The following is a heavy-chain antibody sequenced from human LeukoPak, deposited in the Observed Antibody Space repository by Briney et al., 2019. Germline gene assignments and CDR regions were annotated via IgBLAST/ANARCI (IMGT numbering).Heavy chain of an antibody. Sequence: GGPLRLSCTSSTFTLGTHWVLWVRQLPGEGLVCVARMNADASRTNYADSVKDRFTISRASTKNTLSLQMNSLRAEDSAVYYCARGGSGYFFDFWGQGTLVTVSS. CDR2: MNADASRT. CDR3: ARGGSGYFFDF. D-gene: IGHD6-19*01. CDR1: TFTLGTHW. V-gene: IGHV3-74*01. J-gene: IGHJ4*02.